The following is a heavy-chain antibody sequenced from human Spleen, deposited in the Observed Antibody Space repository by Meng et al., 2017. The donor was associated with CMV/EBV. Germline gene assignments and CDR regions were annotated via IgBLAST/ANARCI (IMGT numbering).Heavy chain of an antibody. V-gene: IGHV1-2*02. D-gene: IGHD1-26*01. CDR1: GYTFTGYY. CDR3: ATHVGRRPPLN. J-gene: IGHJ4*02. CDR2: INPNNGDT. Sequence: ASVKVSCKASGYTFTGYYMHWVRQAPGQGLEWMGWINPNNGDTNYAQKFQGRVTMTRDTSTSTAYMEVSRLRSDDTAVYYCATHVGRRPPLNWGQGTLVTVSS.